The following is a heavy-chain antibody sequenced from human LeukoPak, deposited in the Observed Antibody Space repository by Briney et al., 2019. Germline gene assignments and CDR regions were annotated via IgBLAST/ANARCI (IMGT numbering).Heavy chain of an antibody. CDR3: ARVVYGSGVRYFDY. D-gene: IGHD3-10*01. V-gene: IGHV3-21*01. Sequence: PGGSLRLSCAASGFTFSSYSMNWVRQAPGKGLEWVSSISSSSSYIYYADSVKGRFTISRDNAKNSLYLQMNSLRPEDAALYYCARVVYGSGVRYFDYWGQGTLVTASS. CDR1: GFTFSSYS. CDR2: ISSSSSYI. J-gene: IGHJ4*02.